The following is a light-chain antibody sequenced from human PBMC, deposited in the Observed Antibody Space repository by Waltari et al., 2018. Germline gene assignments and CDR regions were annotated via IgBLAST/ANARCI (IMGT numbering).Light chain of an antibody. CDR2: MAN. J-gene: IGLJ3*02. CDR1: SGSLSTTSY. V-gene: IGLV8-61*01. Sequence: QTVVTQEPSLSVSPGGTVTLTCALSSGSLSTTSYATWYQQTPGQGPRTLVYMANARASGVPDRCSGSILGNTAALTITGAQADDESDYYCALYMGSGIWVFGGGTRLTVL. CDR3: ALYMGSGIWV.